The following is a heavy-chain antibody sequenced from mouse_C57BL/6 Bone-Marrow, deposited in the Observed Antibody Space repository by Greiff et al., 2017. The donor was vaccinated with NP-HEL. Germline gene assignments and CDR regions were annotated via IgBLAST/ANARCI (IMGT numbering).Heavy chain of an antibody. CDR3: ARGGYDYPYYFDY. Sequence: VQLQQSGTELVKPGASVKLSCKASGYTFTSYWMHWVKQRPGQGLEWIGNINPSNGGTNYNEKFKSKATLTVDKSSSTAYMQLSSLTSEDSAVYYCARGGYDYPYYFDYWGQGTTLTVSS. J-gene: IGHJ2*01. D-gene: IGHD2-4*01. CDR1: GYTFTSYW. CDR2: INPSNGGT. V-gene: IGHV1-53*01.